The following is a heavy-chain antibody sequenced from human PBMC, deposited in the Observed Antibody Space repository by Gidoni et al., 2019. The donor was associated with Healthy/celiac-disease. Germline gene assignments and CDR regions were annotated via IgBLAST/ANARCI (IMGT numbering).Heavy chain of an antibody. CDR3: AREGCSSTSCYGMDV. CDR2: ISSSSSYI. J-gene: IGHJ6*02. D-gene: IGHD2-2*01. Sequence: ELQLVESGGGLVKPGGSLRLSCAASGFPLSSYSMNCVLQAPGKWLEWFSSISSSSSYIFYADSLKGRFTISRDNAKNSLYLQMNSLRAEDTAVYYCAREGCSSTSCYGMDVWGQGTTVTVSS. V-gene: IGHV3-21*01. CDR1: GFPLSSYS.